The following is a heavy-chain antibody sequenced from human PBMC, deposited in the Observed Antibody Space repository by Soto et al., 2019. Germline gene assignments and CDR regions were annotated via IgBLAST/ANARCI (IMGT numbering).Heavy chain of an antibody. CDR3: ARGVAVAGTVYYHYYGMDV. J-gene: IGHJ6*02. V-gene: IGHV3-23*01. D-gene: IGHD6-19*01. Sequence: PGGSLRLSCAASGFTFSSYAMSWVRQAPGKGLEWVSAISGSGGSTYYADSVKGRFTISRDNSKNTLYLQMDSLRAEDTAVYYCARGVAVAGTVYYHYYGMDVWGQGTTVTVSS. CDR2: ISGSGGST. CDR1: GFTFSSYA.